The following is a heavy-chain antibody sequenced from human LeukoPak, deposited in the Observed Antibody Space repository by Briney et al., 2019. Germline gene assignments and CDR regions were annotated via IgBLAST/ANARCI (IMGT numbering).Heavy chain of an antibody. V-gene: IGHV1-18*01. Sequence: ASVKVSCKASGYTFTSYGISWVRQAPGQGLEWMGWISAYNGNTNYARKFQGRVTMTRDTSIGTAYMELSSLRSDDTALYYCARPTLQTLGAWGQGTLVTVSS. CDR2: ISAYNGNT. CDR1: GYTFTSYG. D-gene: IGHD3-10*01. J-gene: IGHJ5*02. CDR3: ARPTLQTLGA.